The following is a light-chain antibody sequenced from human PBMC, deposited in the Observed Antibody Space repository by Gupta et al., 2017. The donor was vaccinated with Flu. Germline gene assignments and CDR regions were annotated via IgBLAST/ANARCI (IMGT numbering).Light chain of an antibody. CDR2: DAS. V-gene: IGKV3-11*01. Sequence: EIVLTQPPATLSLSPGERATLSCRASQSVSSYLAWYQQKPGQAPRLFIYDASNRATGIPARFSGSGSGTDFTLTISSLEPEDFAVYFCQQRSNWPLTFGGGTKVEI. J-gene: IGKJ4*01. CDR3: QQRSNWPLT. CDR1: QSVSSY.